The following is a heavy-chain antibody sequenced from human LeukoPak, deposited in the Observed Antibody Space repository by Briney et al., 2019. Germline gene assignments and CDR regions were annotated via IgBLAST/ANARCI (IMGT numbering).Heavy chain of an antibody. CDR2: ISSNGGST. Sequence: GGSLRLSCAASGFTFSSYAMHWVRQAPGKGLEYVSAISSNGGSTYYANSVKGRFTISRDNSKNTLYLQMGSLRAEDMAVYYCARESGYDAFDIWGQGTMVTVSS. CDR1: GFTFSSYA. J-gene: IGHJ3*02. CDR3: ARESGYDAFDI. D-gene: IGHD3-22*01. V-gene: IGHV3-64*01.